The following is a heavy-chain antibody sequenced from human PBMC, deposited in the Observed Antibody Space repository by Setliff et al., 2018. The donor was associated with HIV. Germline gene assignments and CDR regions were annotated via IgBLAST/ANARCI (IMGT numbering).Heavy chain of an antibody. J-gene: IGHJ6*02. CDR3: ARGRNSGSYSVVYYYYGMDV. D-gene: IGHD1-26*01. V-gene: IGHV4-34*01. CDR1: GGSFSGYY. CDR2: INHSGST. Sequence: SETLSLTCAVYGGSFSGYYWSWIRQTPGKGLEWLGEINHSGSTNYNPSLKSRVTISVDTSKNQFSLKLSSVTAADTAVYYCARGRNSGSYSVVYYYYGMDVWGQGTTVTVSS.